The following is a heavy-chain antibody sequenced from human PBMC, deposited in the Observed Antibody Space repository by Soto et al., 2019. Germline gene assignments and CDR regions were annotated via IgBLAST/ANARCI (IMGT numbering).Heavy chain of an antibody. CDR3: ARAGTSSSWNYFNY. J-gene: IGHJ4*02. CDR2: IYPGYST. D-gene: IGHD6-13*01. CDR1: GFTVDNNY. V-gene: IGHV3-53*02. Sequence: EVQLVETGGGLIQPGGSLRLSCAASGFTVDNNYMSWVRQAPGKGLEWVSIIYPGYSTYYADSVKGRFTNSRDNSKNTLYLQMNSLRAEDTAVYYCARAGTSSSWNYFNYWGQGTLFTVSS.